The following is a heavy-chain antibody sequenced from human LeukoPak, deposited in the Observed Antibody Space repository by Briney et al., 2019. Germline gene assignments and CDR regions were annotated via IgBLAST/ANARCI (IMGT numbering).Heavy chain of an antibody. D-gene: IGHD3-16*02. CDR1: GFTFTSYG. J-gene: IGHJ4*02. Sequence: GASVKVSCKASGFTFTSYGMHWVRQAPGQGLEWVGFIRYDGSNKYYADKVKGRFTMSRDTSKNTLYLQMNSLRAEDTAVYYCAKDSNDYVWGSYRYTGYFDYWGQGTLVTVSS. CDR3: AKDSNDYVWGSYRYTGYFDY. CDR2: IRYDGSNK. V-gene: IGHV3-30*02.